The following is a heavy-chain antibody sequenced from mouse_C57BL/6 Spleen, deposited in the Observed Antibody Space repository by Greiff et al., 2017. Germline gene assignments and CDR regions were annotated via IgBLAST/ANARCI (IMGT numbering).Heavy chain of an antibody. CDR2: IRNKANGYTT. CDR1: GFTFTDYY. Sequence: EVKLVESGGGLVQPGGSLSLSCAASGFTFTDYYMSWVRQPPGKALEWLGFIRNKANGYTTAYSASVKGRFTISRDNSQSILYLQMNALRAEDSATYYCARSSSNYAMDYWGQGTSVTVSS. J-gene: IGHJ4*01. D-gene: IGHD1-1*01. V-gene: IGHV7-3*01. CDR3: ARSSSNYAMDY.